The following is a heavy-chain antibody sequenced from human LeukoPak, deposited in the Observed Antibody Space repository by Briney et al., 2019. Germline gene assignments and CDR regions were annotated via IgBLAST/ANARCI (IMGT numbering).Heavy chain of an antibody. J-gene: IGHJ4*02. CDR3: AKAPYSSSWYVFDY. CDR1: GFTFSSYA. D-gene: IGHD6-13*01. Sequence: GGSLRLSCAASGFTFSSYAMSWVRQAPGKGLEWVSAISGSGGSTYYADSVKGRFTISRDNSKNTLYLQMNSLRAEDSALYYCAKAPYSSSWYVFDYWGQGTLVTVSS. CDR2: ISGSGGST. V-gene: IGHV3-23*01.